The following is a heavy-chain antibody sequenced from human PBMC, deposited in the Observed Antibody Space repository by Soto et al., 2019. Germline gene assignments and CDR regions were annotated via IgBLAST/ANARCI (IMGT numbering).Heavy chain of an antibody. D-gene: IGHD2-15*01. V-gene: IGHV1-69*06. CDR1: GGIGSNYA. CDR2: IVPKFGTA. CDR3: AREMASGYSRTWFDP. J-gene: IGHJ5*02. Sequence: QEHLVQSGAEVKKPGSSVKVSCRASGGIGSNYAISWVRQAPGQGLEWMGGIVPKFGTANYAQRFKGRVMISVDKSTNSVYKDLTSLRSQDTAIYYCAREMASGYSRTWFDPWGQGTLVTVSS.